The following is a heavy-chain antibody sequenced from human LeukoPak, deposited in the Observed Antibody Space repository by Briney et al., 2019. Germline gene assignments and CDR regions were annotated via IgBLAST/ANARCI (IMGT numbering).Heavy chain of an antibody. CDR2: ISWNGGST. CDR1: GFTFDDYG. CDR3: ARDSGYSSSWYDAFDI. D-gene: IGHD6-13*01. Sequence: GGSLRLSCAASGFTFDDYGMSWVRQVPGKGLEWVSGISWNGGSTGYADSVKGRFTISRDNAKNSLYLQMNSLRAEDTALYYCARDSGYSSSWYDAFDIWGQGTMVTVSS. J-gene: IGHJ3*02. V-gene: IGHV3-20*04.